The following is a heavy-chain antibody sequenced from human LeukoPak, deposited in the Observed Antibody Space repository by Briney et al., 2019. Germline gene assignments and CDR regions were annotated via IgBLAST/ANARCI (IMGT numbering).Heavy chain of an antibody. J-gene: IGHJ4*02. CDR2: IYSGGST. V-gene: IGHV3-53*01. D-gene: IGHD6-19*01. CDR1: GFTVSSNY. Sequence: GGSLRLSCAASGFTVSSNYMSWVRQAPGKGLEWVSVIYSGGSTYYADSVKGRFTISRDNSKNTLYLQMNSLRAEDTAVYYCAKERGGWKHFDYWGQGTLVTVSS. CDR3: AKERGGWKHFDY.